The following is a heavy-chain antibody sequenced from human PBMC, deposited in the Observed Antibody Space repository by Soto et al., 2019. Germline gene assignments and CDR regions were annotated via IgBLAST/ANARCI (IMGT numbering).Heavy chain of an antibody. V-gene: IGHV3-73*02. J-gene: IGHJ4*02. CDR2: IRTKTHNYAT. CDR1: GFSFSDAG. D-gene: IGHD6-13*01. Sequence: EVQLVESGGGLVQAGGSLKLSCAASGFSFSDAGIHWVRQAPGKGLEWVGRIRTKTHNYATAYAASVKGRFTISKDDSKNTAYLQMSSLKPEDTAVYFCTRLHFIVEPGVNFWGQGTLVTVSS. CDR3: TRLHFIVEPGVNF.